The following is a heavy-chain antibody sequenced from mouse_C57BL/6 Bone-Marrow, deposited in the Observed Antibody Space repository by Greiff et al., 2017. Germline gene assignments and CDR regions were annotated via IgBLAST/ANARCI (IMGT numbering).Heavy chain of an antibody. Sequence: QVQLQQSGPELVKPGASVKISCKASGYTFTDYYINWVKQRPGQGLEWIGWIFPGSGSTYYNEKFKGKATLTVDKSSSTAYMLLSSLTSEDTAVYFCARSHYYGSSCSFDYWGQGTTLTVSS. D-gene: IGHD1-1*01. V-gene: IGHV1-75*01. CDR3: ARSHYYGSSCSFDY. CDR1: GYTFTDYY. J-gene: IGHJ2*01. CDR2: IFPGSGST.